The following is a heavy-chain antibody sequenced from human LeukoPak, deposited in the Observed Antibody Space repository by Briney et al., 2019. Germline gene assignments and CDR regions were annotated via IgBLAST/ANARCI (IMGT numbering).Heavy chain of an antibody. CDR3: ARQVAVVEPTDPNWFDS. D-gene: IGHD2-21*01. CDR2: IFYSGST. Sequence: SETLSLTCSVSGDSISSSNFYWAWIRQPPGKGLEWIGSIFYSGSTYYSPSLESRLTMALDTSTGHFSLRLTSVTAADMAIYYCARQVAVVEPTDPNWFDSWGQGTLVTVSS. CDR1: GDSISSSNFY. J-gene: IGHJ5*01. V-gene: IGHV4-39*07.